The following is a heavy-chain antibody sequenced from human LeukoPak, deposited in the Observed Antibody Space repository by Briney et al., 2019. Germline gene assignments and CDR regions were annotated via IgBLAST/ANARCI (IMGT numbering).Heavy chain of an antibody. D-gene: IGHD5-24*01. CDR3: ARVRGGYYFDY. Sequence: PAGSLRLSCAASGFTFGSYWMNWVRQAPGKGLEWVANIKQAGTEKYYVDSVKGRFTISRDNAKNSLFLQMNSLRAEDTAVYFCARVRGGYYFDYWGQGTLVTVSS. CDR1: GFTFGSYW. V-gene: IGHV3-7*04. CDR2: IKQAGTEK. J-gene: IGHJ4*02.